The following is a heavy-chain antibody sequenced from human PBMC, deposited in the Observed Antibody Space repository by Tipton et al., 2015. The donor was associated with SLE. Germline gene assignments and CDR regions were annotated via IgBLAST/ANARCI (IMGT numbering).Heavy chain of an antibody. D-gene: IGHD2-21*01. Sequence: TLSLTCTVSGGSMRSHYWSWIRQPPGKGLEWIGYIYYTRTTYYNPSLQSRVAISLDTSKNQFSLKMTSVTAADTAVYYCAKLFWGGAPYQGAYWGQGTLVTVSS. CDR2: IYYTRTT. CDR3: AKLFWGGAPYQGAY. CDR1: GGSMRSHY. J-gene: IGHJ4*02. V-gene: IGHV4-59*11.